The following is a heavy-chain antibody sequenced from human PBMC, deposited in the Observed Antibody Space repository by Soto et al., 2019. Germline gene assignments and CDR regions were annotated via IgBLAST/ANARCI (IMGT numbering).Heavy chain of an antibody. CDR2: IYYSGST. D-gene: IGHD3-10*01. CDR1: GGSISSYY. J-gene: IGHJ6*03. CDR3: ARAAYYYGSGRKPMDV. V-gene: IGHV4-59*01. Sequence: LTCTVSGGSISSYYWSWIRQPPGKGLEWIGYIYYSGSTNYNPSLRSRVTISVDTSKNQFSLKLSSVTAADTAVYYCARAAYYYGSGRKPMDVWGKGTTVTVSS.